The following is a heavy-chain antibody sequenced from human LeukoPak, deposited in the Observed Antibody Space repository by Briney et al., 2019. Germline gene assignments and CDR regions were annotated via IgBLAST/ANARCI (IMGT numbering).Heavy chain of an antibody. CDR1: GFTFSSYG. CDR3: ARDSPRVGATTFPPDY. J-gene: IGHJ4*02. Sequence: GGSLRLSCAASGFTFSSYGMHWVRQAPGKGLEWVAVIWYDGSNKYYADSVKGRFTISRDNSKNTLYLQMNSLRAEDTAVYYCARDSPRVGATTFPPDYWGQGTLVTVSS. CDR2: IWYDGSNK. V-gene: IGHV3-33*01. D-gene: IGHD1-26*01.